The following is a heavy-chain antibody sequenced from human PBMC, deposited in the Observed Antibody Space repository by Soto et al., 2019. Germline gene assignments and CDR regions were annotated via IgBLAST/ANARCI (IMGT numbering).Heavy chain of an antibody. V-gene: IGHV4-59*01. CDR3: AIAIQLFSGYDSDDLNYFDY. J-gene: IGHJ4*02. D-gene: IGHD5-12*01. CDR2: IYYSGST. CDR1: GGSISSYY. Sequence: SETLSLTCTVSGGSISSYYWSWIRQPPGKGLEWIGYIYYSGSTNYNPSLKSRVTISVDTSKNQFSLKLSSVTAADTAVYYCAIAIQLFSGYDSDDLNYFDYWGQGTLVTVSS.